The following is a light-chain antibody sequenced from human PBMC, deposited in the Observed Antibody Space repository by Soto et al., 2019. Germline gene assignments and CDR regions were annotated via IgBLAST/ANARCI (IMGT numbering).Light chain of an antibody. Sequence: QSALTQPASVSASPGQSITISCTGTSSDVGGYKFVSWYQHHPGKAPKLMIYEVNNRPSGVSNRFSGSKSGNTASPTISGLQPEDEADYYCLSYTSANTRVFGGGTKVTVL. J-gene: IGLJ3*02. CDR3: LSYTSANTRV. CDR1: SSDVGGYKF. CDR2: EVN. V-gene: IGLV2-14*01.